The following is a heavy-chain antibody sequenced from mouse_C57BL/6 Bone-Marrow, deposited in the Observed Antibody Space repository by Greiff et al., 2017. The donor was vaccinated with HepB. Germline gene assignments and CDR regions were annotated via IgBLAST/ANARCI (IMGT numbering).Heavy chain of an antibody. CDR1: GYSFTGYY. CDR3: ARYGGSSYEDCFDY. V-gene: IGHV1-42*01. CDR2: INPSTGGT. J-gene: IGHJ2*01. D-gene: IGHD1-1*01. Sequence: EVQLQQSGPELVKPGASVKISCKASGYSFTGYYMNWVKQSPEKSLEWIGEINPSTGGTTYNQKFKAKATLTVDKSSSTAYMQLKSLTSEDSAVYYCARYGGSSYEDCFDYWGQGTTLTVSS.